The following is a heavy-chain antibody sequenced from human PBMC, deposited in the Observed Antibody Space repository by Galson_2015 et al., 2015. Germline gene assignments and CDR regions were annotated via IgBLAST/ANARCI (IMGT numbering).Heavy chain of an antibody. CDR1: VTSISSYF. Sequence: APLSLTGASSVTSISSYFWCWRRRPAGRGVGWIGYISHSGSTNYNASLKSRVTVSVDTSKNQFYLDLSSVTAADTAVYYCARGDCSSTSCSFDYWGQGTLVTVSS. D-gene: IGHD2-2*01. CDR2: ISHSGST. CDR3: ARGDCSSTSCSFDY. J-gene: IGHJ4*02. V-gene: IGHV4-59*01.